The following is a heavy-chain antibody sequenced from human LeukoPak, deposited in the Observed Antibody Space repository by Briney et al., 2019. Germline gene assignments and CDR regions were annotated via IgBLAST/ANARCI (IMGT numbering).Heavy chain of an antibody. D-gene: IGHD6-19*01. V-gene: IGHV3-53*01. Sequence: GGSLRLSCVTSGFTFDNYAISWVRQAPGKGLEWVSVIYSGGSTYYADSVKGRFTISRDNSKNTLYLQMNSLRAEDTAVYYCARWQENSGWVDYWGQGTLVTVSS. CDR1: GFTFDNYA. J-gene: IGHJ4*02. CDR2: IYSGGST. CDR3: ARWQENSGWVDY.